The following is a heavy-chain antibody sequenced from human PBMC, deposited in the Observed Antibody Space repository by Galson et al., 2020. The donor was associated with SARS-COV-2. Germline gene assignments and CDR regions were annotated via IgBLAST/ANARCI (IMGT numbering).Heavy chain of an antibody. CDR1: GFSLTTGAVC. CDR2: TDWDGDK. D-gene: IGHD6-19*01. CDR3: ARIDSSGCRGNY. V-gene: IGHV2-70*11. J-gene: IGHJ4*02. Sequence: ESGPTLVKPTQTLTLTCTFSGFSLTTGAVCVNWIRQPPEKALEWLARTDWDGDKYYSTSLKTRLTISKDTSKNQVVLTMTDMDPVDTATYYCARIDSSGCRGNYWGQGTPVTVSS.